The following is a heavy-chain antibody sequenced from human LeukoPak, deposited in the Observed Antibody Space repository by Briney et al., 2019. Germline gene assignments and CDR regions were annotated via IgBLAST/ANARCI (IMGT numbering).Heavy chain of an antibody. J-gene: IGHJ6*02. CDR2: IYYSGST. CDR1: GGPISSYY. V-gene: IGHV4-59*01. Sequence: SETLSLTCTVSGGPISSYYWSWIRQPPGKGLEWIGYIYYSGSTNYNPSLKSRVTISVDTSKNQFSLKLSSVTAADTAVYYCAREAPPRFYGMDVWGQGTTVTVSS. CDR3: AREAPPRFYGMDV.